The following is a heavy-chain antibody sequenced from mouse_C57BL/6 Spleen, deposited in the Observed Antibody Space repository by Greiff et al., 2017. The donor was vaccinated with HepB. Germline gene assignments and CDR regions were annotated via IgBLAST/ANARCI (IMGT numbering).Heavy chain of an antibody. CDR2: ISSGGSYT. V-gene: IGHV5-6*02. D-gene: IGHD1-1*01. Sequence: EVMLVESGGDLVKPGGSLKLSCAASGFTFSSYGMSWVRQTPDKRLEWVATISSGGSYTYYPDSVKGRFTISRDNAKNTLYLQMSSLKSEDTAMYYCARLHYGSTLDYWGQGTTLTVSS. CDR1: GFTFSSYG. CDR3: ARLHYGSTLDY. J-gene: IGHJ2*01.